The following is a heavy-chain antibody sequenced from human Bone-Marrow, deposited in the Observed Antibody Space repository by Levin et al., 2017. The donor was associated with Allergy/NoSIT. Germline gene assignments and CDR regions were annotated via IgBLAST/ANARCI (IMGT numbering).Heavy chain of an antibody. J-gene: IGHJ4*02. D-gene: IGHD3-22*01. CDR1: GFTFSSYA. V-gene: IGHV3-30-3*01. CDR3: ARAMEYSSGYYGELAY. Sequence: GESLKISCAASGFTFSSYAMHWVRQAPGKGLEWVAVISYDGSNKYYADSVKGRFTISRDNSKNTLYLQMNSLRAEDTAVYYCARAMEYSSGYYGELAYWGQGTLVTVSS. CDR2: ISYDGSNK.